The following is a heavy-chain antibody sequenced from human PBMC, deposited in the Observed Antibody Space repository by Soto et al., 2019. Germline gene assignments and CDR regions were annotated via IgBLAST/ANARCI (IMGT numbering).Heavy chain of an antibody. CDR3: AKDRLSGYDSSGFSS. CDR1: GYTFTSYA. Sequence: ASVKVSCKASGYTFTSYAMHWVRQAPGQRLEWKGWINAANGNTKYSQKFQGRVTITRATSASTAYMELSSLRSDDTAMYYCAKDRLSGYDSSGFSSWGQGTMVTVSS. J-gene: IGHJ5*02. D-gene: IGHD3-22*01. CDR2: INAANGNT. V-gene: IGHV1-3*01.